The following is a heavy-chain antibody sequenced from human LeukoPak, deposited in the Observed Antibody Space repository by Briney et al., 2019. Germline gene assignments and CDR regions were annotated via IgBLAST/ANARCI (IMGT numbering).Heavy chain of an antibody. CDR3: AGLPRH. J-gene: IGHJ4*02. Sequence: GGSLRLSCAASGFTFSDHYMDWVRQAPGKGLKWVGRTRNKANSYTTDYAASVKGRFTISRDDSKNSLYLQMNNLKTEDTAVYYCAGLPRHWGQGTLVTVSS. CDR1: GFTFSDHY. V-gene: IGHV3-72*01. CDR2: TRNKANSYTT.